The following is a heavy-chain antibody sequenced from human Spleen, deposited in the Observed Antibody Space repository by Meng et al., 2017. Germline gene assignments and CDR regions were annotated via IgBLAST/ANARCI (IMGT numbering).Heavy chain of an antibody. Sequence: GESLKISCAASGFTFSSYAMSWVRQAPGKGLEWVSAISGSGGSTYYADSVKGRFTISRDNSKNTLYLQMNSLRAEDTAVYYCAKKIDGSFPFDYWGQGTLVTVSS. V-gene: IGHV3-23*01. D-gene: IGHD3-10*01. CDR1: GFTFSSYA. J-gene: IGHJ4*02. CDR2: ISGSGGST. CDR3: AKKIDGSFPFDY.